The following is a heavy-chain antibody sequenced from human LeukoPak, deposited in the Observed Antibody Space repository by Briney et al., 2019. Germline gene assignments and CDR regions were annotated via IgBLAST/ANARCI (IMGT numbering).Heavy chain of an antibody. CDR1: GFTFSDYY. V-gene: IGHV3-53*01. D-gene: IGHD6-19*01. CDR2: IYRGAST. CDR3: AAMALAEYYFDY. Sequence: GGSLRLSCAASGFTFSDYYMSWVRQAPGKGLEWVSVIYRGASTYYADSVKGRFTISRDNSENTVYLQMNSLRAEDTAVYYCAAMALAEYYFDYWGQGTLVTVSS. J-gene: IGHJ4*02.